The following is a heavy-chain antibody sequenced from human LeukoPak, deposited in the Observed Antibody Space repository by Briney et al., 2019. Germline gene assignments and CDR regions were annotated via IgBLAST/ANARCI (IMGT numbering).Heavy chain of an antibody. CDR2: IIPIFGTA. V-gene: IGHV1-69*05. CDR3: ARMYSGSYYKQDY. CDR1: GGTFSSYA. D-gene: IGHD1-26*01. Sequence: ASVKVSCKASGGTFSSYAISWVRQAPGQGLEWMGGIIPIFGTANYAQKLQGRVTMTTDTSTSTAYMELRSLRSDDTAVYYCARMYSGSYYKQDYWGQGTLVTVSS. J-gene: IGHJ4*02.